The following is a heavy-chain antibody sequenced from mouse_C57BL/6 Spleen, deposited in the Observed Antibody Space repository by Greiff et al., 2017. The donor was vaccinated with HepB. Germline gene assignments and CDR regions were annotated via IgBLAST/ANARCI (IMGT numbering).Heavy chain of an antibody. V-gene: IGHV1-15*01. CDR3: TRHYSNSPFAY. Sequence: QVQLQQSGAELVRPGASVTLSCKASGYTFTDYEMHWVKQTPVHGLEWIGAIDPETGGTAYNQKFKGKAILTADKSSSTAYMELRSLTSEDSAVYYCTRHYSNSPFAYGGQGTLVTVSA. J-gene: IGHJ3*01. CDR2: IDPETGGT. D-gene: IGHD2-5*01. CDR1: GYTFTDYE.